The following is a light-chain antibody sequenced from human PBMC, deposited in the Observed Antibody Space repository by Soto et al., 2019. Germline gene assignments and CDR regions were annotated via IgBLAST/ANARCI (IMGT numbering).Light chain of an antibody. CDR1: QSISNW. V-gene: IGKV1-5*03. Sequence: DIQMTQSPSTLSASVGDRVTITCRASQSISNWLAWYQQKPGKAPKVLIYKASSLGSGVPSRFSGSGSGTEFTLTINSLQPDDFATYYCQQYDSYWTFGQGNKVEIK. CDR2: KAS. J-gene: IGKJ1*01. CDR3: QQYDSYWT.